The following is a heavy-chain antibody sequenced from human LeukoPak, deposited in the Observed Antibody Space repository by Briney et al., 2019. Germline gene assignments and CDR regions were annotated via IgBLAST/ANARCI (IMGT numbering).Heavy chain of an antibody. CDR1: GLTFSNYW. J-gene: IGHJ4*02. V-gene: IGHV3-7*01. CDR3: ARDRTWFHY. D-gene: IGHD3-22*01. Sequence: GGSLRLACAASGLTFSNYWTTWVRQAPGKGLEWVANIKQEGSEIYYVDSVKGRFTISRDDAKNSLYLQMNSLRAEDTAVYYCARDRTWFHYWGQGTLVTVSS. CDR2: IKQEGSEI.